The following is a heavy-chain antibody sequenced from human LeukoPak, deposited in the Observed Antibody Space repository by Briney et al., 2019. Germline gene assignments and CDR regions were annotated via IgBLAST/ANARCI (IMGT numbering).Heavy chain of an antibody. Sequence: GGSLRLSCAASGFTFSSYEMNWVRQAPGKGLEWVSYISSSGSTIYYADSVKGRFTISRDTSKNTLYLQMNSLRAEDTAVYYCTTYGSGRKFDYWGQGILVTVSS. J-gene: IGHJ4*02. D-gene: IGHD3-10*01. V-gene: IGHV3-48*03. CDR1: GFTFSSYE. CDR2: ISSSGSTI. CDR3: TTYGSGRKFDY.